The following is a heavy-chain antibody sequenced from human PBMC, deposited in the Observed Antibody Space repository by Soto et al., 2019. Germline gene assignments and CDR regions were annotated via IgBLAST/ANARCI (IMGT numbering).Heavy chain of an antibody. V-gene: IGHV4-30-2*01. J-gene: IGHJ5*02. CDR2: IYHSGST. CDR1: GGSISSGGYS. D-gene: IGHD2-2*01. CDR3: ARGRIVVVPAARHNWFDP. Sequence: PSETLSLTCAVSGGSISSGGYSWSWIRQPPGKGLEWIGYIYHSGSTYYNPSLKSRVTISVDRSKNQFSLKLSSVTAADTAVYYCARGRIVVVPAARHNWFDPWGQGTLVTVPQ.